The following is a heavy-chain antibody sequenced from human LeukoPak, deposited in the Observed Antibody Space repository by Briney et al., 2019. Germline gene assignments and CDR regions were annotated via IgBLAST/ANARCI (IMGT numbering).Heavy chain of an antibody. CDR2: ISYDGSNK. CDR3: AKSMSCSSTSCYKRYFDY. CDR1: GFTFSSYA. Sequence: PGRSLGLSCAASGFTFSSYAMHWVRQAPGKGLEWVAVISYDGSNKYYADSVKGRFTISRDNSKNTLYLQMNSLRAEDTAVYYCAKSMSCSSTSCYKRYFDYWGQGTLVTVSS. V-gene: IGHV3-30-3*02. D-gene: IGHD2-2*02. J-gene: IGHJ4*02.